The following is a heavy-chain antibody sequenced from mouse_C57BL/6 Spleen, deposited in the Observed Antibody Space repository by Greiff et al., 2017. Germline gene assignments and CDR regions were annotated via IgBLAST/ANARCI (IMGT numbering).Heavy chain of an antibody. CDR1: GYAFSSSW. D-gene: IGHD2-3*01. Sequence: QVQLQQSGPELVKPGASVKISCKASGYAFSSSWMNWVKQRPGKGLEWIGRIYPGDGDTNYNGKFKGKPTLTADKSSSTAYMHLSSLTSEGSAVYFCARGDGYFYWGQGTTLTVSS. V-gene: IGHV1-82*01. J-gene: IGHJ2*01. CDR2: IYPGDGDT. CDR3: ARGDGYFY.